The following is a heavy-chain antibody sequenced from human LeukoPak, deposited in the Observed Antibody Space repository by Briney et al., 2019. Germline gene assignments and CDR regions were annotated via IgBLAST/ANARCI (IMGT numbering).Heavy chain of an antibody. J-gene: IGHJ4*02. CDR3: FSDDSSGNFDT. CDR2: INPYSGDT. CDR1: GYSFTGYY. Sequence: GASVTVSCKASGYSFTGYYIHWLRQAPGQGLEWMGWINPYSGDTNYARKFQGRVTMTRDTSISTAYMELSGLTSDDTSVYYCFSDDSSGNFDTWGQGTPVTVSS. D-gene: IGHD3-22*01. V-gene: IGHV1-2*02.